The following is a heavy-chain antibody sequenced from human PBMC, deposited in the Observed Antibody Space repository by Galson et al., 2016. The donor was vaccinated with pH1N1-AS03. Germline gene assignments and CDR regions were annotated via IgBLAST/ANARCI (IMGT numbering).Heavy chain of an antibody. CDR3: AKAPNTMIVVNAFDI. D-gene: IGHD3-22*01. CDR1: GFRVSSDS. J-gene: IGHJ3*02. Sequence: LRLSCAASGFRVSSDSMTWVRQAPGKGLEWVSVIHSGGGTYYAGSVKGRFSLSRDNFKTTLYLQMNSLRAEDTAVYYCAKAPNTMIVVNAFDIWGQGTMVTVSS. V-gene: IGHV3-53*01. CDR2: IHSGGGT.